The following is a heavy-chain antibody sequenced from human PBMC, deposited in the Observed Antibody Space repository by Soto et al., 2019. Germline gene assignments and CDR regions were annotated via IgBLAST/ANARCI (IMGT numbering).Heavy chain of an antibody. CDR2: IIPIFGTA. J-gene: IGHJ6*02. CDR1: GGTFSSYA. Sequence: QVQLVQSGAEVKKPGSSVKVSCKASGGTFSSYAISWVRQAPGQGLEWMGGIIPIFGTANYAQKFQGRVTITADETTRKAYMERSSVRSEDTAVYYCARSRSGGTDRFYYYGMDGWGHGTSFTVS. CDR3: ARSRSGGTDRFYYYGMDG. V-gene: IGHV1-69*01. D-gene: IGHD2-15*01.